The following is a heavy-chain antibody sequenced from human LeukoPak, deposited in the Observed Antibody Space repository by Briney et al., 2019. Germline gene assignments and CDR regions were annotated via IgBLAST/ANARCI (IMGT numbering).Heavy chain of an antibody. D-gene: IGHD2-2*01. J-gene: IGHJ4*02. V-gene: IGHV3-30-3*01. Sequence: GGSLRLSCAASGFTFSSYAMHWVRQAPGKGLEGVAVISYDGSNKYYADSVKGRFTISRDNSKNTLYLQMNSLRAEDTAVYYCARDPQYQLPHWGQGTLVTVSS. CDR3: ARDPQYQLPH. CDR2: ISYDGSNK. CDR1: GFTFSSYA.